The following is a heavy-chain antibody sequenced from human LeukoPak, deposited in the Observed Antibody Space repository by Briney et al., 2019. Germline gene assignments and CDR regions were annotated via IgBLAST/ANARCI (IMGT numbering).Heavy chain of an antibody. Sequence: TSETLSLTCSVSGYSISNAYYWGWIRQPPGKGLEWIGSIYYSGSTYYNPSLKSRVTISVDTSKNQFSLKLSSVTAADTAVYYCVRDSPRGVTMVRGVRAPRFWFDPWGQGTLVTVSS. V-gene: IGHV4-38-2*02. D-gene: IGHD3-10*01. CDR1: GYSISNAYY. J-gene: IGHJ5*02. CDR2: IYYSGST. CDR3: VRDSPRGVTMVRGVRAPRFWFDP.